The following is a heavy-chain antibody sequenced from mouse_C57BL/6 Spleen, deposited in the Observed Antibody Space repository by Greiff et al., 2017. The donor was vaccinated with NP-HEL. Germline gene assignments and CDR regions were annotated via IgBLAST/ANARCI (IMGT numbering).Heavy chain of an antibody. CDR1: GYTFTSYW. D-gene: IGHD3-2*02. CDR2: IDPSDSYT. J-gene: IGHJ2*01. V-gene: IGHV1-69*01. CDR3: ARSAQATSFDY. Sequence: VQLQQPGAELVMPGASVKLSCKASGYTFTSYWMHWVKQRPGQGLEWIGAIDPSDSYTNYNQKFKGKSTLTVDKSSSTAYMQLSSLTSEDSAVYYCARSAQATSFDYWGQGTTLTVSS.